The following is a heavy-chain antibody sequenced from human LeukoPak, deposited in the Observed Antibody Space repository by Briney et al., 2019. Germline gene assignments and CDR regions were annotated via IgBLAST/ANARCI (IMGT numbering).Heavy chain of an antibody. J-gene: IGHJ4*02. Sequence: ASVKVSCKASGYTFTGYYMHWVRQAPGQGLEWMGWINPNSGGTNYAQKFQGRVTMTRDTSISTAYMELSRLRSDGTAVYYCAREVGGDNRFDYWGQGTLVTVSS. CDR1: GYTFTGYY. V-gene: IGHV1-2*02. CDR3: AREVGGDNRFDY. CDR2: INPNSGGT. D-gene: IGHD1-14*01.